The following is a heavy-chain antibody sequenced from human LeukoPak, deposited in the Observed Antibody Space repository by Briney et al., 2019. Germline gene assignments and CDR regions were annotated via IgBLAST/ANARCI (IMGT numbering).Heavy chain of an antibody. V-gene: IGHV3-21*01. CDR1: GFTFSSYS. CDR3: ARAGPSDAFDI. Sequence: GGSLRLSCAASGFTFSSYSMDWVRQAPGKGLEWVSSISSSSSYIYYADSVKGRFTISRDNAKNSLYLQMNSLRAEDTAVYYCARAGPSDAFDIWSQGTMVTVSS. CDR2: ISSSSSYI. J-gene: IGHJ3*02.